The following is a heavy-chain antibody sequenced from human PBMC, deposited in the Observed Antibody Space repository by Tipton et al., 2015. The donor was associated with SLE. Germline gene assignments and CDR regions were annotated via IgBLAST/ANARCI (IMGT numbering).Heavy chain of an antibody. CDR3: AKDRGYDFWSGLDAFDI. CDR1: GFTFSSYV. V-gene: IGHV3-33*06. Sequence: SLRLSCAASGFTFSSYVMHWVRQAPGKGLEWVAVIWYDGSNKYYADSVKGRFTISRDNSKNTLYLQMNSLRAEDTAVYYCAKDRGYDFWSGLDAFDIWGQGTMVTVSS. CDR2: IWYDGSNK. D-gene: IGHD3-3*01. J-gene: IGHJ3*02.